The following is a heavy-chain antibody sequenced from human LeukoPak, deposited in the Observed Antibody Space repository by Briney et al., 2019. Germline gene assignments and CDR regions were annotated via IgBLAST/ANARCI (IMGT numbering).Heavy chain of an antibody. J-gene: IGHJ4*02. D-gene: IGHD2-15*01. CDR1: GGSISSSNW. CDR3: ASGGTVYCSGGSCYDY. CDR2: IYHSGST. Sequence: SGTLSLTCAVSGGSISSSNWWSWVRQPPGKGLEWIGEIYHSGSTNYNPSLKSRVTISVDKSKNQFSLKLSSVTAADTAVYYCASGGTVYCSGGSCYDYWGQGTLVTVSS. V-gene: IGHV4-4*02.